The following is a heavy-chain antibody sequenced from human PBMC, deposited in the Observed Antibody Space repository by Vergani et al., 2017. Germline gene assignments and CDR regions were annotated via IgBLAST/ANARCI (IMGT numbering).Heavy chain of an antibody. D-gene: IGHD3-22*01. Sequence: QVQLQESGPGQVKPSQTLSLTCSVSGDSINGGDYYWGWIRQSPGKGLEWLGYIYYSGITYYSPSLRARLSMSVDTSKNQFSLKLTSVTAADTAVYYCARCFRDEGMIYGGTVENWFDPWGQGTLVTVSS. CDR3: ARCFRDEGMIYGGTVENWFDP. V-gene: IGHV4-30-4*08. CDR2: IYYSGIT. J-gene: IGHJ5*02. CDR1: GDSINGGDYY.